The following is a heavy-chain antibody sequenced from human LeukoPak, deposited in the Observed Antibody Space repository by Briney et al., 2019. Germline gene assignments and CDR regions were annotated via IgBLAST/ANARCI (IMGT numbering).Heavy chain of an antibody. CDR3: ARGLDYYDSSGYSLGAFDI. Sequence: GGSLRLSCAASGFTVSDYSMSWVRQAPGKGLEWVSAISGSGSYTDYADSVKGRFTISKDNSKNTLYMRMSSLRAEDTAVYYCARGLDYYDSSGYSLGAFDIWGQGTMVTVSS. D-gene: IGHD3-22*01. CDR2: ISGSGSYT. J-gene: IGHJ3*02. V-gene: IGHV3-23*01. CDR1: GFTVSDYS.